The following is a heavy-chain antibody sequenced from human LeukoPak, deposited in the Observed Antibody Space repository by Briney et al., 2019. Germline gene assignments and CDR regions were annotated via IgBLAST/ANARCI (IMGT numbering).Heavy chain of an antibody. CDR2: IYTRWST. D-gene: IGHD2-2*01. V-gene: IGHV4-61*02. Sequence: SQTLSLTCTVSGGAISSGRYYWGWSRETAGKGGEWSGRIYTRWSTNYNPTPKRRVSIPIYTAKNKYSLKLTPVPASDTAVYYCARGVGSISRVRYSYIGVWGKGTTVTVSS. CDR1: GGAISSGRYY. J-gene: IGHJ6*03. CDR3: ARGVGSISRVRYSYIGV.